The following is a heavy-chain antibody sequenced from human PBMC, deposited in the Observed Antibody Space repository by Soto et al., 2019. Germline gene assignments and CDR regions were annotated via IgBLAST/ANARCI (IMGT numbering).Heavy chain of an antibody. CDR1: GFNFSAAA. CDR2: IRSKAHGYAT. CDR3: TRYDTFDS. J-gene: IGHJ4*02. D-gene: IGHD3-9*01. Sequence: EVHLEESGGGLVQPGGSLKLSCAASGFNFSAAAMHWVSKPSGKGLERVGRIRSKAHGYATGYAASVKGRFTISRDDSKNTAFLQLNSLRTEDTAVYYCTRYDTFDSWGQGALVTVSS. V-gene: IGHV3-73*02.